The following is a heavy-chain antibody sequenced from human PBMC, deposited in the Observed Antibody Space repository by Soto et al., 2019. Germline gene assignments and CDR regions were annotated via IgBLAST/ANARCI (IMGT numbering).Heavy chain of an antibody. CDR3: ARGRDFWSGYKPDAFDI. D-gene: IGHD3-3*01. J-gene: IGHJ3*02. CDR2: IYYSGST. CDR1: GGSISSYY. V-gene: IGHV4-59*01. Sequence: QVQLQESGPGLVKPSETLSLTCTVSGGSISSYYWSWIRQPPGKGLEWIGYIYYSGSTNYNPSLKSRVTISVDTSKNQFSLKLSSVTAADTAVYYCARGRDFWSGYKPDAFDIWGQGTMVTVSS.